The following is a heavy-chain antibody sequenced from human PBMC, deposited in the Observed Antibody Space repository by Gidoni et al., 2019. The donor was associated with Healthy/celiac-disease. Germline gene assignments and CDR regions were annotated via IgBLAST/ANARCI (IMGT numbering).Heavy chain of an antibody. V-gene: IGHV3-48*01. J-gene: IGHJ4*02. D-gene: IGHD1-1*01. Sequence: QLVESGGGLLQRVWSLRLSCVVSVFTLRSYSMTWVRQAPGKGAEWIASSSSNNRVIYYADSLKGRFTISRDNAKNTLHLQMSSLSAEDTAVYYCARDRWAGPTLIHLDSWGQGSLVSVSS. CDR3: ARDRWAGPTLIHLDS. CDR1: VFTLRSYS. CDR2: SSSNNRVI.